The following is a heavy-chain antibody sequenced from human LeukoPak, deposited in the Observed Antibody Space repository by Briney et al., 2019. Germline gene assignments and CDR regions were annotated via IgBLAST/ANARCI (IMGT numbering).Heavy chain of an antibody. V-gene: IGHV3-23*01. Sequence: GSLRLSCAASGFTFSSYGMSWVRQAPGEGLKWVSIISASGSNTIYADSVKGRFTISGDNSKNTLYLQMNSLRAEDTAVYYCAKGASGSHYYSFDYWGQGTLVTVSS. CDR1: GFTFSSYG. J-gene: IGHJ4*02. CDR3: AKGASGSHYYSFDY. D-gene: IGHD1-26*01. CDR2: ISASGSNT.